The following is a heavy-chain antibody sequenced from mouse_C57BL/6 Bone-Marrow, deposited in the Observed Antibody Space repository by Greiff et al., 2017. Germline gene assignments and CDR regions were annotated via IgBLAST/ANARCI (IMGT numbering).Heavy chain of an antibody. CDR2: IHPNSGST. D-gene: IGHD2-1*01. Sequence: QVQLQQSGPELVKPGASVKISCKASGYTFTDYYMNWVKQRPGQGLEWIGMIHPNSGSTNYNEKFKSKATLTVDKSSSTAYMQLSSLTSEDSAVYYCARPFYFFYAMDYWGQGTSVTVSS. CDR1: GYTFTDYY. V-gene: IGHV1-64*01. J-gene: IGHJ4*01. CDR3: ARPFYFFYAMDY.